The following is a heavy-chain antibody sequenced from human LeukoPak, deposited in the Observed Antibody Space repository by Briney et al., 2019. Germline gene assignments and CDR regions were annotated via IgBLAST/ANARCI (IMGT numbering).Heavy chain of an antibody. CDR1: GYTFTSYD. J-gene: IGHJ6*02. V-gene: IGHV1-8*01. Sequence: ASVKVFSKASGYTFTSYDINWVRQATGQGLEWMGWMNPNSGNTGYAQKFQGRVTMTRNTSISTAYMELSSLRSEDTAVYYCTREGYDYGSGSYYPYWDYYYGMDVWGQGTTVAVSS. CDR3: TREGYDYGSGSYYPYWDYYYGMDV. D-gene: IGHD3-10*01. CDR2: MNPNSGNT.